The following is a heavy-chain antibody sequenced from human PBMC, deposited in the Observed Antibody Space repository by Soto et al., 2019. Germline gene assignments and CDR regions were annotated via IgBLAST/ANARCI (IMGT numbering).Heavy chain of an antibody. J-gene: IGHJ5*02. Sequence: GGSLRLSCAASGFTFSSYSMNWVRQAPGKGLEWVSYISSSSSTIYYADSVKGRFTISRDNAKKSLYLQMNSLKTEDVAVYYCADYYASGSMTLDPWGPGTLVTVSS. CDR1: GFTFSSYS. CDR3: ADYYASGSMTLDP. V-gene: IGHV3-48*01. D-gene: IGHD3-10*01. CDR2: ISSSSSTI.